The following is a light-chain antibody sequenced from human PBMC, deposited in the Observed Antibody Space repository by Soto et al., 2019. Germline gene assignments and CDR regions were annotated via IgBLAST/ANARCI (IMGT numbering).Light chain of an antibody. V-gene: IGLV2-14*01. Sequence: QSALTQPASGSGSPGQSITISCTGTSSDVGGYNYVSWYQQHPGKAPKLMSYDVSNRPSGASNRFSGSKSGNTASLSTSGTQPENEAEYYCSSTTSSSPLSVSGTQTK. CDR3: SSTTSSSPLSV. J-gene: IGLJ1*01. CDR2: DVS. CDR1: SSDVGGYNY.